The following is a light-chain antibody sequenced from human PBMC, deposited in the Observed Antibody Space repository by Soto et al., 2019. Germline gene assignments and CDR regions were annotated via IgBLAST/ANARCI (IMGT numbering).Light chain of an antibody. J-gene: IGKJ1*01. CDR2: GAS. CDR1: QSVSSSY. CDR3: QQYNNWPFTWT. Sequence: EIVLTQSPGTLSLSPGERATLSCRASQSVSSSYLAWYQQKPGQAPRLLIYGASTRATGIPARFSGSGSGTEFTLTISSLQSEDFAVYYCQQYNNWPFTWTFGQGTKVDIK. V-gene: IGKV3-15*01.